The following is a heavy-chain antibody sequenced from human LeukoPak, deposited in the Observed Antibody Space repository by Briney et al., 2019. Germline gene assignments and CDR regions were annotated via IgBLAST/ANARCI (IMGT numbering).Heavy chain of an antibody. CDR2: INHSGST. Sequence: SETLSLTCAVYGGSFSGYYWSWIRQPPGKGLEWTGEINHSGSTNYNPSLKSRVTISVDTSKNQFSLKLSSVTAADTAVYYCARGLVYWGQGTLVTVSS. CDR1: GGSFSGYY. D-gene: IGHD6-6*01. J-gene: IGHJ4*02. V-gene: IGHV4-34*01. CDR3: ARGLVY.